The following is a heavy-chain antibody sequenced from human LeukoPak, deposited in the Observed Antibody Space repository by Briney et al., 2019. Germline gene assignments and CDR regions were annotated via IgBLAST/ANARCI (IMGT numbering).Heavy chain of an antibody. CDR3: ARDLVTVTKGFDV. D-gene: IGHD4-17*01. V-gene: IGHV4-59*11. J-gene: IGHJ3*01. CDR1: DGSFSSHY. CDR2: ISYIGST. Sequence: SETLSLTCAVSDGSFSSHYWTWIRQPPGKGLEWIGYISYIGSTNYNPSLKSRVTISIDTSKNQFSLKLSSVTAADTAVYYCARDLVTVTKGFDVWGQGTMVSVSS.